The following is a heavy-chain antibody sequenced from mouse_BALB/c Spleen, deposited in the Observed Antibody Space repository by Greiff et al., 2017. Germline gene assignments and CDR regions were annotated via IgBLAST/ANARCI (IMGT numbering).Heavy chain of an antibody. CDR2: ISSGGST. CDR3: AREYSGFAY. CDR1: GFTFSSYA. J-gene: IGHJ3*01. Sequence: EVQRVESGGGLVKPGGSLKLSCAASGFTFSSYAMSWVRQTPEKRLEWVASISSGGSTYYPDSVKGRFTISRDNARNILYLQMSSLRSEDTAMYYCAREYSGFAYWGQGTLVTVSA. D-gene: IGHD2-10*02. V-gene: IGHV5-6-5*01.